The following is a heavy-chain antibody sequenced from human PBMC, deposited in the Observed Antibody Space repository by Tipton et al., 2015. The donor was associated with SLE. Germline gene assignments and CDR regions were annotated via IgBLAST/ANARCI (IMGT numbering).Heavy chain of an antibody. CDR2: ISSTGST. Sequence: TLSLTCTISGDSISSSRYYSSWSWIRRSAGKGLEWIGRISSTGSTNYNPSLKSRVTMSVDTSENQFSLRVTSVTAADSAIYYCTRDRTPDYYYYYMDVWGKGTTVTVSS. CDR1: GDSISSSRYYSS. V-gene: IGHV4-61*02. D-gene: IGHD2-15*01. J-gene: IGHJ6*03. CDR3: TRDRTPDYYYYYMDV.